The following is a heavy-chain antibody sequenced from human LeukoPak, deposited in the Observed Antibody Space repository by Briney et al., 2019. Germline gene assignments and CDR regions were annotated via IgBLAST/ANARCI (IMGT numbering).Heavy chain of an antibody. Sequence: PGGSLRLSCAASGFTFSSYWMSWVRQAPGKGLEWVANIKQDGSEKYYVDSVKGRFTISRDNAKNSLYLQMNSLRVEDTAVYYCARDRFYGDGYNFDYWGQGTLVTVSS. D-gene: IGHD5-24*01. CDR1: GFTFSSYW. V-gene: IGHV3-7*01. CDR3: ARDRFYGDGYNFDY. J-gene: IGHJ4*02. CDR2: IKQDGSEK.